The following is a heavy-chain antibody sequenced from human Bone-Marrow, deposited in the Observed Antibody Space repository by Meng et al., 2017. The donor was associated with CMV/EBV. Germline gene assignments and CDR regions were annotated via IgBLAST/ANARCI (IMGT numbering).Heavy chain of an antibody. Sequence: GGSLRLSCAASGFTFSSYWMHWVRQAPGKGLVWVSRINSDGSSTSYADSVKGRFTISRDNSKNTLYLQMNSLRAEDTAVYYCAKSRKAAGIGGKYGMDVWGQGTTVTVSS. CDR3: AKSRKAAGIGGKYGMDV. D-gene: IGHD6-13*01. CDR2: INSDGSST. V-gene: IGHV3-74*01. J-gene: IGHJ6*02. CDR1: GFTFSSYW.